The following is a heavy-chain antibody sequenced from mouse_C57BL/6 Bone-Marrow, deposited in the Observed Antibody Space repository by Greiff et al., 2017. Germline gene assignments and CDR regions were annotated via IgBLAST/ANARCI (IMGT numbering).Heavy chain of an antibody. V-gene: IGHV1-19*01. D-gene: IGHD2-1*01. CDR2: INPYTGGT. Sequence: EVQLQQSGPVLVKPGASVKMSCKASGYTFTDYYMNWVKQSHGKSLEWIGVINPYTGGTSYNQKFKGKAPLTVDKSSDTSYMELDILTYEDSAVYYCARYGNYPYYAMDYWGQGTSVTVSS. CDR3: ARYGNYPYYAMDY. CDR1: GYTFTDYY. J-gene: IGHJ4*01.